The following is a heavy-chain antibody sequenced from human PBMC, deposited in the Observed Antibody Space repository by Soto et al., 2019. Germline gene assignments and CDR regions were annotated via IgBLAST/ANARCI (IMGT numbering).Heavy chain of an antibody. CDR1: GFTFSSFN. Sequence: PGGSLRLSCEASGFTFSSFNMHWVRQAPGKGLEWVALISYEVTKAQYADSVKGRFTISRDNSKSTLYLHMSSLRGEDTVVYYCARTTAVAGTPEFDYWGQGTKVTVSS. V-gene: IGHV3-30-3*01. D-gene: IGHD6-19*01. CDR2: ISYEVTKA. J-gene: IGHJ4*02. CDR3: ARTTAVAGTPEFDY.